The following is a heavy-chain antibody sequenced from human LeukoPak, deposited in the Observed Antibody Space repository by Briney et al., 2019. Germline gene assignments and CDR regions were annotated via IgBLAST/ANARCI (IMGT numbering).Heavy chain of an antibody. CDR3: ARGSVGGRDYYYMDV. Sequence: ASVKVSCKASGYPFTSYDINWVRQATGQGLEWMGWMNPNSGNTGYAQKFQGRVTFSRNTSITTAYMELSSLRSEDTAVYYCARGSVGGRDYYYMDVWGKGTTVIVSS. CDR2: MNPNSGNT. CDR1: GYPFTSYD. D-gene: IGHD2-15*01. V-gene: IGHV1-8*03. J-gene: IGHJ6*03.